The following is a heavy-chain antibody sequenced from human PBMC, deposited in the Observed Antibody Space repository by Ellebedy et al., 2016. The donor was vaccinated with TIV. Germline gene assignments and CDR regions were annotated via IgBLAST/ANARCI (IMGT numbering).Heavy chain of an antibody. J-gene: IGHJ6*02. CDR1: GGTFSSYA. CDR2: IIPIFGTA. Sequence: SVKVSXKASGGTFSSYAISWVRQAPGQGLEWMGGIIPIFGTANYAQKFQGRVTITADESTSTAYMELSSLRSEDTAVYYCASLYCSGGSCYPLPSMDVWGQGTTVTVSS. D-gene: IGHD2-15*01. V-gene: IGHV1-69*13. CDR3: ASLYCSGGSCYPLPSMDV.